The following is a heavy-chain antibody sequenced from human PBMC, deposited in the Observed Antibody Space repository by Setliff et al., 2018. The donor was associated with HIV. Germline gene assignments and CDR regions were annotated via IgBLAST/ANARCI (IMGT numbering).Heavy chain of an antibody. V-gene: IGHV4-59*01. D-gene: IGHD1-26*01. Sequence: SLTCTVSGGSISHYYWSWIRQPPGKGLQWIGYIYYSGSTNYNPSLKSRVTISVDTSKNQFSLKLSSMTAADTAVYYCARAGDGSPFYYYYYMDVWGKGTTVTVSS. CDR2: IYYSGST. J-gene: IGHJ6*03. CDR3: ARAGDGSPFYYYYYMDV. CDR1: GGSISHYY.